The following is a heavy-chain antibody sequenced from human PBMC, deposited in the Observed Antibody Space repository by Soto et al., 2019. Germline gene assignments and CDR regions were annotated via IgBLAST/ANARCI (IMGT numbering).Heavy chain of an antibody. D-gene: IGHD6-19*01. CDR3: QGPIAIAGSGY. J-gene: IGHJ4*02. V-gene: IGHV3-21*01. Sequence: DVQVVESGGGLVKPGGSMRLSCVASGFGFNTYTMTWVRQAPGKGLEWVASISSSGSYIHYADSVKGRFTISRDNAKKSLYLQMNSLRADDTAVYYCQGPIAIAGSGYWGQGTLVYVSS. CDR1: GFGFNTYT. CDR2: ISSSGSYI.